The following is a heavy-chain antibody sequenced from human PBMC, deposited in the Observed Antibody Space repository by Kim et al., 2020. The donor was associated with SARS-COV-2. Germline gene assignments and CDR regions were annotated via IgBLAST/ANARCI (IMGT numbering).Heavy chain of an antibody. V-gene: IGHV4-39*01. CDR2: IYYSGST. D-gene: IGHD3-22*01. Sequence: SETLSLTCTVSGGSISSSSYYWGWIRQPPGKGLEWIGSIYYSGSTYYNPSLKSRVTISVDTSKNQFSLKLSSVTAADTAVYYCARQGESSGYYYNVHSYWGQGTRVTVSS. CDR1: GGSISSSSYY. J-gene: IGHJ4*02. CDR3: ARQGESSGYYYNVHSY.